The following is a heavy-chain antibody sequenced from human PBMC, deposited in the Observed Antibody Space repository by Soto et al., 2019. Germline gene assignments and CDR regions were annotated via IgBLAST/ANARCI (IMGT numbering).Heavy chain of an antibody. CDR2: IYYIGTT. CDR1: GGSVRNYF. Sequence: SETLSLTCTVSGGSVRNYFWSWIRQPPGKGLEWIGYIYYIGTTIYSPSLKSRVTMSLDSSESQFSLKLTSVTAADTAVYYCARHKGGYSSSLDSWGQGTQVTVSS. J-gene: IGHJ4*02. CDR3: ARHKGGYSSSLDS. V-gene: IGHV4-59*08. D-gene: IGHD6-13*01.